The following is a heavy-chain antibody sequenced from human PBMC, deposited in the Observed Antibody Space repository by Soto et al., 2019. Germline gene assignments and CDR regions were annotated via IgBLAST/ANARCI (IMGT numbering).Heavy chain of an antibody. CDR1: GFTFSDYY. CDR3: ARADIAAAGSWYFDL. D-gene: IGHD6-13*01. CDR2: ISSSNSAI. V-gene: IGHV3-11*01. J-gene: IGHJ2*01. Sequence: QVQLVESGGGLVQPGGSLRLSCAASGFTFSDYYMSWIRQAPGKGLEWVSCISSSNSAIYYADSVKGRFTISRDNAKNSLYLQMNSLRAEDTAVYYCARADIAAAGSWYFDLWGRGTLVTVSS.